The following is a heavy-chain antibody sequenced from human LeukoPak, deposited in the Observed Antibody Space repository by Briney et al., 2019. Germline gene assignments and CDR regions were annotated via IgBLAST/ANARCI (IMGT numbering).Heavy chain of an antibody. CDR1: GFTFSSYA. V-gene: IGHV3-23*01. CDR3: ARLTYSSSWYWDGSDY. J-gene: IGHJ4*02. Sequence: GGSLRLSCAASGFTFSSYAMSWVRQAPGKGLEWVSAISGSGGSTYYADSVKGRFTISRDNSKNTLYLQMNSLRAEDTAVYYCARLTYSSSWYWDGSDYWGQGTLVTVSS. CDR2: ISGSGGST. D-gene: IGHD6-13*01.